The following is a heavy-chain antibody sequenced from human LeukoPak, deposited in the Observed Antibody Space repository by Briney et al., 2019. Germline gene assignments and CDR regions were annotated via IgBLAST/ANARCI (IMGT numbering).Heavy chain of an antibody. V-gene: IGHV1-2*02. CDR2: INPNNGDT. Sequence: ASVKVSCKSSGYTFTDYYMNWVRQAPGQGLQWMGWINPNNGDTNYAQNFQGRVTMTRDTSISTAYMELSRLRSDDTAVYYCARGGLVYDFLTGYYAPGLEYFHHWGQGTLVTVSS. CDR3: ARGGLVYDFLTGYYAPGLEYFHH. CDR1: GYTFTDYY. J-gene: IGHJ1*01. D-gene: IGHD3/OR15-3a*01.